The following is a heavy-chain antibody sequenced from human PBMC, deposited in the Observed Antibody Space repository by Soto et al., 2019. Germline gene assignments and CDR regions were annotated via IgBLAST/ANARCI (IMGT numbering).Heavy chain of an antibody. V-gene: IGHV1-18*01. CDR3: ARGGDYGDYAYYYYYGMDV. J-gene: IGHJ6*02. Sequence: QVQLVQSGAEVKKPGASVKVSCKASGYTFTSYGISWVRQAPGQGLERMGWISAYNGNTNYAQKLQGRVTMTTDTSTSTDYMEVRSLRSDDTAVYYCARGGDYGDYAYYYYYGMDVWGQGTTVTVSS. CDR1: GYTFTSYG. CDR2: ISAYNGNT. D-gene: IGHD4-17*01.